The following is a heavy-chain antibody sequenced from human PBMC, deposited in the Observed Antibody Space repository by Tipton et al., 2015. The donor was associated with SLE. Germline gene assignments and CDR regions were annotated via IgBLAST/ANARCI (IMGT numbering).Heavy chain of an antibody. D-gene: IGHD7-27*01. V-gene: IGHV4-61*02. Sequence: TLSLTCTVSGGSISSGSYYWSWIRQPAGKGLEWIGRIYTSGSTNYNPSLKSRVTISVDAPKNHFSLKLSSVTAADTAVYYCARGNWGWGQGTLVTVSS. CDR1: GGSISSGSYY. CDR2: IYTSGST. J-gene: IGHJ4*02. CDR3: ARGNWG.